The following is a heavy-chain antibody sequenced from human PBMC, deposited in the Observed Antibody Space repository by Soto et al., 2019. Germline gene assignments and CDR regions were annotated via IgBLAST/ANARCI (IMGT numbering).Heavy chain of an antibody. Sequence: QVQLVESGGGVVQPGRSLRLSCAASGFTFSSYGMHWVRQAPGKGLEWVAVISYDGSNKYYADSVKGRFTISRDNSKNTLYLQMNSLRAEDTAVYYCAKTLGVDTAMVWDYYYGMDVWGQGTTVTVSS. CDR3: AKTLGVDTAMVWDYYYGMDV. CDR1: GFTFSSYG. CDR2: ISYDGSNK. D-gene: IGHD5-18*01. J-gene: IGHJ6*02. V-gene: IGHV3-30*18.